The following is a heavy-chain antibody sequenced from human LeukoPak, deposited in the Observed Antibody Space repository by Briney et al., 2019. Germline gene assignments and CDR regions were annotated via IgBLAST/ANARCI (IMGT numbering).Heavy chain of an antibody. CDR1: GGSISTNSYY. Sequence: SETLSLTCTVSGGSISTNSYYWGWIRQPPGKGLEWIASIYFSGNTYYNPSLKSRVTVSVDTSKNQFSLKLIPVTAADTAIYYCARQITTGYFDYWGQGTLVTVSS. J-gene: IGHJ4*02. CDR2: IYFSGNT. D-gene: IGHD3-9*01. V-gene: IGHV4-39*01. CDR3: ARQITTGYFDY.